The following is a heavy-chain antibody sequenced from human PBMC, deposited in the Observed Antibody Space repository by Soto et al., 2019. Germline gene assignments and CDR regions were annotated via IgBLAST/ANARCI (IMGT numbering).Heavy chain of an antibody. D-gene: IGHD2-2*02. CDR1: GGSFSGGY. CDR2: INHSGVT. V-gene: IGHV4-34*01. Sequence: PSEDLSVVLCVYGGSFSGGYWVWIRQPRGKGLEGIGDINHSGVTNYNPALKSRVIISVDTSKNQFSLKLSSVTVADTPVYYCARSASQCSSTSCYTVSLYCWGRGSLVTLSS. CDR3: ARSASQCSSTSCYTVSLYC. J-gene: IGHJ4*02.